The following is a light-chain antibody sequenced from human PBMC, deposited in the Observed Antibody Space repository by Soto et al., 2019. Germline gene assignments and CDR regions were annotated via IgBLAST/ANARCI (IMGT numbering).Light chain of an antibody. J-gene: IGKJ4*01. CDR2: GAS. Sequence: EIVLTQSPGTLSLSPGERATLSCRASQSVSSSYLAWYQQKPGQAPRLLIYGASSRATGIPDRFSGSGSGTDFTLTISRLETEDFAVYYCQQYGRSPLTFGGGTK. CDR1: QSVSSSY. V-gene: IGKV3-20*01. CDR3: QQYGRSPLT.